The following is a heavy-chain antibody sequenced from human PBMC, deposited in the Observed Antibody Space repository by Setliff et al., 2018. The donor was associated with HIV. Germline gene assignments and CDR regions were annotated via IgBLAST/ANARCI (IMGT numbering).Heavy chain of an antibody. D-gene: IGHD3-22*01. Sequence: SVKVSCKASGGTFSIYAISWVRQAPGQGLEWMGGIIPIFGIPNYAQKFQGRVTITRDTSASTAYMELSSLRSDDTAVYYCAREIGDYYDSSGYYPPTDYYYGMDVWGQGTTVTVSS. J-gene: IGHJ6*02. V-gene: IGHV1-69*10. CDR1: GGTFSIYA. CDR3: AREIGDYYDSSGYYPPTDYYYGMDV. CDR2: IIPIFGIP.